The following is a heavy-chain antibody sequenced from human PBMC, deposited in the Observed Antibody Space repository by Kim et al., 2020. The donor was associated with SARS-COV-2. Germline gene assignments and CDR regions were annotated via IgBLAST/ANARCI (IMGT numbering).Heavy chain of an antibody. V-gene: IGHV3-21*06. CDR1: GFRFGDYT. Sequence: GGSLRLSCAVFGFRFGDYTMNWVRQAPGKGLEWVSSISSSGRYIHYADSVKGRFTIFRDNAQSSLYVQMDRLRAEDTGVYYCARGFYEFVWGRSPYGPWGQGTQVTVSS. J-gene: IGHJ5*02. CDR2: ISSSGRYI. D-gene: IGHD3-16*01. CDR3: ARGFYEFVWGRSPYGP.